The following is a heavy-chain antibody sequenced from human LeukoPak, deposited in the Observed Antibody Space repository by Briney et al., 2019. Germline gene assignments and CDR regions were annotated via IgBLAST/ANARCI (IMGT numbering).Heavy chain of an antibody. D-gene: IGHD3-10*01. J-gene: IGHJ6*02. CDR2: IIPILGIA. Sequence: GASVKVSCKASGGTFSSYAISWVRPAPGQGLEWMGRIIPILGIANYAQKFQGRVTITADKSTSTAYMELSSLRSEDTAVYYCARVPMVRGVSDYYYYGMDVWGQGTTVTVSS. CDR3: ARVPMVRGVSDYYYYGMDV. CDR1: GGTFSSYA. V-gene: IGHV1-69*04.